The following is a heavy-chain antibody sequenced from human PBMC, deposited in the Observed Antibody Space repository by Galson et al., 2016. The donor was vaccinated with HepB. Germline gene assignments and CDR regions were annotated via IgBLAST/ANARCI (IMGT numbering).Heavy chain of an antibody. J-gene: IGHJ6*03. D-gene: IGHD6-19*01. CDR3: AKDFRSSSLTYYYYMDV. CDR2: ISYEGFHK. V-gene: IGHV3-30*18. CDR1: GFTFSSYG. Sequence: SLRLSCAASGFTFSSYGMHWVRQAPGKGLEWVGIISYEGFHKYYASSVKGRSTISRDNSQNTLYLEMSSLRVEDTAVYFCAKDFRSSSLTYYYYMDVWGKGTTVTVSS.